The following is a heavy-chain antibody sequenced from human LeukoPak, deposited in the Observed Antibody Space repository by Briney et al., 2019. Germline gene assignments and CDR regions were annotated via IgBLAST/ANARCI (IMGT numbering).Heavy chain of an antibody. CDR2: ISNSGSTM. CDR1: GFIFSDYY. CDR3: ARAIGYSSGWGVCYYMDV. J-gene: IGHJ6*03. V-gene: IGHV3-11*04. Sequence: GGSLRLSCAASGFIFSDYYMSWIRQAPGKGLESISYISNSGSTMYYADSVKGRFTISRDNAKNSLYLQMNSLRAEDTAVYYCARAIGYSSGWGVCYYMDVWGKGTTVTVSS. D-gene: IGHD6-19*01.